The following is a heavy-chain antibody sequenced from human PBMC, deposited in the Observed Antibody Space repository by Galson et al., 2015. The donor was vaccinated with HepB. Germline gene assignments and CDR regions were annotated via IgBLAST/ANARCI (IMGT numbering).Heavy chain of an antibody. CDR3: ARALFYSDSRDYPHDALDI. D-gene: IGHD3-22*01. CDR2: IPPQFATS. V-gene: IGHV1-69*13. CDR1: GDSFSRHG. J-gene: IGHJ3*02. Sequence: SVKVSCKAFGDSFSRHGITWVRQAPGQGLEWVGGIPPQFATSNYAQTFNGRVAITADEASTTAYLELSSLRSEDTAVYFCARALFYSDSRDYPHDALDIWGQGTLVTVSS.